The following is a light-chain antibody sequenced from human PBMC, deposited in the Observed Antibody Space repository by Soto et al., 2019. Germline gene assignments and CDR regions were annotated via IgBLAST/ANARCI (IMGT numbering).Light chain of an antibody. Sequence: DIQMTQSPSSLSAFVGDRVTITCRASRYINTFLNWYQHKPGKAPKLLIYAASSLQSGVPSRFSGSGSGADFTLTISSLQPEDFATYYCQQSYSTPITFGQGTRLEIK. CDR1: RYINTF. V-gene: IGKV1-39*01. CDR3: QQSYSTPIT. CDR2: AAS. J-gene: IGKJ5*01.